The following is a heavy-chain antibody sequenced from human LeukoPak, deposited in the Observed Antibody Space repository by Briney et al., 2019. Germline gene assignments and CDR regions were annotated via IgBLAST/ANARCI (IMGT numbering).Heavy chain of an antibody. CDR1: GGSFSGYY. D-gene: IGHD6-13*01. J-gene: IGHJ4*02. CDR2: IDHRGST. CDR3: VTPIGDSSTSEH. Sequence: SETLSLICAVYGGSFSGYYWSWSRQPPGKGLEWIGEIDHRGSTNYNPSLKSRVTISVDTSKNQFSLRPSSVTTADTAVYYCVTPIGDSSTSEHWGQGTLVTVSS. V-gene: IGHV4-34*01.